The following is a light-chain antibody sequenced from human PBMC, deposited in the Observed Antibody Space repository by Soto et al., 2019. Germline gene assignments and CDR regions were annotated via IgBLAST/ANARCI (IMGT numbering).Light chain of an antibody. CDR2: DAS. CDR3: QQYGTSP. J-gene: IGKJ5*01. Sequence: DIVLTQSPATLSSSPGERATLSCRASQSISSALAWYQQRPGQPPRLLIYDASDRADGIPARFSGSGSGTDFTLTISRLEPEDSAVYYCQQYGTSPCGQGTRLEIK. V-gene: IGKV3-11*01. CDR1: QSISSA.